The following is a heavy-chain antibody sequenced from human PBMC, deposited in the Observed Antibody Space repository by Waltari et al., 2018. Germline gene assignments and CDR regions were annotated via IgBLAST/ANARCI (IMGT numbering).Heavy chain of an antibody. CDR1: GFNVNTHY. J-gene: IGHJ6*02. D-gene: IGHD2-15*01. CDR3: ARAESGGMFDYYYGMDV. V-gene: IGHV3-53*01. CDR2: IYSGGIT. Sequence: ELQLVESGGGLIQPGGSLRLSCAASGFNVNTHYMSWVRQALGKGLEWISVIYSGGITYYADSLKGRFTISRDSYRNTLSLQMISLRAEDTAVYYCARAESGGMFDYYYGMDVWGQGTTVTVSS.